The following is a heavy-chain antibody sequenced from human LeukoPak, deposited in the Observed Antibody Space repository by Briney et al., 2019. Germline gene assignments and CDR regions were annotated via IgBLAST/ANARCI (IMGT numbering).Heavy chain of an antibody. CDR1: GFTFSSYG. J-gene: IGHJ4*01. V-gene: IGHV3-33*01. CDR3: ARDRVGVTSNFDY. Sequence: GGSLRLSCAASGFTFSSYGMHWVRQAPGKGLEWVAVIWYDGSNQYYADSVKGRFTISRDDSKNTLYVQMNSLRAEDTAVYFCARDRVGVTSNFDYWGHGTLVTVS. CDR2: IWYDGSNQ. D-gene: IGHD1-26*01.